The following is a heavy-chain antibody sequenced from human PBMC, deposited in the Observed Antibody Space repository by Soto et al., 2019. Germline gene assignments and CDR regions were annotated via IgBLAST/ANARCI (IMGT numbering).Heavy chain of an antibody. CDR2: IKSKTDGGTT. J-gene: IGHJ3*02. D-gene: IGHD3-22*01. Sequence: GGSLRLSCAASGFTFSNAWMNWVRQAPGKGLEWVGRIKSKTDGGTTDYAAPGKGRFTISRDDSKNTLYLQMNSLKTEDTAVYYCTTGRYDSSGYYYQVSDAFDIWGQGTMVTVSS. V-gene: IGHV3-15*07. CDR3: TTGRYDSSGYYYQVSDAFDI. CDR1: GFTFSNAW.